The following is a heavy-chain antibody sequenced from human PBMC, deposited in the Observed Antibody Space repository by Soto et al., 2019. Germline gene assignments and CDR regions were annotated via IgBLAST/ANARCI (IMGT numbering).Heavy chain of an antibody. CDR3: ARDRYCSSTSCYRRSIAAAGPFDY. V-gene: IGHV3-11*01. D-gene: IGHD2-2*02. Sequence: QVQLVESGGGLVKPGGSLRLSCAASGFTFSDYYMSWIRQAPGKGLEWVSYISSSGSTIYYADSVKGRFTISRDNAKNSLYLQMHSLRAEDTAVYYCARDRYCSSTSCYRRSIAAAGPFDYWGQGTLVTVSS. J-gene: IGHJ4*02. CDR2: ISSSGSTI. CDR1: GFTFSDYY.